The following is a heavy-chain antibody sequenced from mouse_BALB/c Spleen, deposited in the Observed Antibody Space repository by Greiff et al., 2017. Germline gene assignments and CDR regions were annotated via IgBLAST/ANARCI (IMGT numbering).Heavy chain of an antibody. D-gene: IGHD1-1*01. V-gene: IGHV2-9*02. CDR2: IWAGGST. Sequence: VQLQESGPGLVAPSQSLSITCTVSGFSLTSYGVHWVRQPPGKGLEWLGVIWAGGSTNYNSALMSRLSISKDNSKSQVFLKMNSLQTDDTAMYYCARNYGSSYDYFDYWGQGTTLTVSS. CDR3: ARNYGSSYDYFDY. CDR1: GFSLTSYG. J-gene: IGHJ2*01.